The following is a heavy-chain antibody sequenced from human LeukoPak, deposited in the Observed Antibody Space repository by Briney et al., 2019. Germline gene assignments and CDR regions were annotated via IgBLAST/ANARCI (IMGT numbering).Heavy chain of an antibody. CDR1: GYTFTSYD. CDR3: ASTSGWYGTNFDY. J-gene: IGHJ4*02. D-gene: IGHD6-19*01. CDR2: MNPNSGNT. Sequence: ASVKVSCKASGYTFTSYDINWVRQATGQGLEWMGWMNPNSGNTGYAQKFQGRVTMTRNTSISTAYMELSSLRSDDTAVYYCASTSGWYGTNFDYWGQGTLVTVSS. V-gene: IGHV1-8*01.